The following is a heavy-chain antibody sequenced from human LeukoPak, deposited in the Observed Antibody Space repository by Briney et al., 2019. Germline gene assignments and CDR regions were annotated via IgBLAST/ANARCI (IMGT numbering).Heavy chain of an antibody. CDR2: IKQDESEK. V-gene: IGHV3-7*01. Sequence: PGGSLRLSCAASGFTFSSYWMSWVRQAPGKGLEWVANIKQDESEKYYVDSVKGRFTISRDNAKNSLYLQMNSLRAEDTAVYYCARDQWRTTVTTRLNYYYYGMDVWGQGTTVTVSS. J-gene: IGHJ6*02. CDR3: ARDQWRTTVTTRLNYYYYGMDV. D-gene: IGHD4-17*01. CDR1: GFTFSSYW.